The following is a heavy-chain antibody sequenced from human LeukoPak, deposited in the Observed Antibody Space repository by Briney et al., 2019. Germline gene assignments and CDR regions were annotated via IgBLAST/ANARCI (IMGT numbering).Heavy chain of an antibody. CDR2: INHSGST. D-gene: IGHD5-24*01. J-gene: IGHJ4*02. CDR1: GGSFSAYC. CDR3: VRADGRDGYKGLVDY. V-gene: IGHV4-34*01. Sequence: PSETLSLTCAVYGGSFSAYCWSWIRQPPGKGLEWIGEINHSGSTNYNPSLKSRVTMSVDTSRNQFSLKLNSVTAADAAVYYCVRADGRDGYKGLVDYWGQGTLVTVSS.